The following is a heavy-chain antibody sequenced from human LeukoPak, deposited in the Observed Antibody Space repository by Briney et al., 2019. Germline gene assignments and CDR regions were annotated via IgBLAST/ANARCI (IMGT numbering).Heavy chain of an antibody. CDR3: ARDVVEYCSGGSCTRYAY. CDR1: GFTFSSYA. CDR2: ISGSGGST. Sequence: GGSLRLSCAASGFTFSSYAMSWVRQAPGKGLEWVSAISGSGGSTYYADSVKGRFTISRHNAKNSLYLQMNSLRAEDTAVYYCARDVVEYCSGGSCTRYAYWGQGSLVTVSS. J-gene: IGHJ4*02. D-gene: IGHD2-15*01. V-gene: IGHV3-23*01.